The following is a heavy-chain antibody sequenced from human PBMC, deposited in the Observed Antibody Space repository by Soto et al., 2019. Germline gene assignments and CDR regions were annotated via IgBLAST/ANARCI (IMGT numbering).Heavy chain of an antibody. V-gene: IGHV3-33*01. Sequence: PVGSLRLSCAASGFTFSSYGMHWVRQAPGKGLEWVAVIWYDGSNKYYADSVKGRFTISRDNSKNTLYLQMNSLRAEDTAVYYCARSSSGYYYFDYRGQGTLVTVSS. J-gene: IGHJ4*02. CDR1: GFTFSSYG. D-gene: IGHD3-22*01. CDR2: IWYDGSNK. CDR3: ARSSSGYYYFDY.